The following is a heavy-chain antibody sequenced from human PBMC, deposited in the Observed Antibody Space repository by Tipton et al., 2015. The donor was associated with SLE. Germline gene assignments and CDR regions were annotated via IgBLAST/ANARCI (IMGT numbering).Heavy chain of an antibody. Sequence: TLSLTCAVSGGSISSGGYYWSWIRQHPGKGLEWIGYIYYSGSTYYNPSLKSRVTISVDTSKNQFSLKLSSVTAADTAVYYCARARDYYDTSGCDYWGQGTLVTVSS. CDR1: GGSISSGGYY. CDR3: ARARDYYDTSGCDY. V-gene: IGHV4-31*11. D-gene: IGHD3-22*01. J-gene: IGHJ4*02. CDR2: IYYSGST.